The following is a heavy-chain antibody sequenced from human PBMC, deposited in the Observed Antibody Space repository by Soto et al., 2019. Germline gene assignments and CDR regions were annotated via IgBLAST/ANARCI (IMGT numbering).Heavy chain of an antibody. V-gene: IGHV3-21*01. CDR2: ISSTSTYT. D-gene: IGHD6-19*01. J-gene: IGHJ4*02. Sequence: PGGSLRLSCAASGFTVSSNYMNWVRQAPGKGLEWVSSISSTSTYTHYADSVKGRFTISRDNANNSLFLQMNSLRAEDTAIYYCARDLALAGNYWGQGALVTVS. CDR1: GFTVSSNY. CDR3: ARDLALAGNY.